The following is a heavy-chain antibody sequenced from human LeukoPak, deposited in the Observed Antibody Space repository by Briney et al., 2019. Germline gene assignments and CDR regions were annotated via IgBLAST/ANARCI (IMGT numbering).Heavy chain of an antibody. V-gene: IGHV4-59*08. CDR3: ARQGSRLLWFGESPFDY. Sequence: SETLSLTCTVSGGSISSYYWSWIRQTPGKGLAWIGYIYYSGSTNYNPSLKSRVTISVDTSKNQFSLKLSSVTAADTAVYYCARQGSRLLWFGESPFDYWGQGTLVSVSS. J-gene: IGHJ4*02. CDR2: IYYSGST. D-gene: IGHD3-10*01. CDR1: GGSISSYY.